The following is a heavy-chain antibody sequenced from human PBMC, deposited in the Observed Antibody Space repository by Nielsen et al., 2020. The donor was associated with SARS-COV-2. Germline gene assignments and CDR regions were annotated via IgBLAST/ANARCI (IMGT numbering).Heavy chain of an antibody. Sequence: GGSLRLSCAASGFTFSSYAISWVRQAPGQGLEWMGGIIPIFGTANYAQKFQGRVTITAGKSTSTAYMELSSLRSEDTAVYYCAREYCSGGSCYSAHDAFDIWGQGTMVTVSS. CDR3: AREYCSGGSCYSAHDAFDI. V-gene: IGHV1-69*06. D-gene: IGHD2-15*01. J-gene: IGHJ3*02. CDR2: IIPIFGTA. CDR1: GFTFSSYA.